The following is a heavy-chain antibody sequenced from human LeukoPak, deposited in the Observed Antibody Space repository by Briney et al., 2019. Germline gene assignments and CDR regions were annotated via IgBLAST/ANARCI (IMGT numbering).Heavy chain of an antibody. Sequence: PGGSLRLSCAASGLTFSNYGMHWLRQAPGKGLEWVAFIRHDGSNKYYADSVKGRFTISRDNSKNTLYLQMNSLRAEDTAVYYCAKEAGGYSSSDRFDYWGQGTLVTVSS. J-gene: IGHJ4*02. CDR1: GLTFSNYG. CDR3: AKEAGGYSSSDRFDY. CDR2: IRHDGSNK. V-gene: IGHV3-30*02. D-gene: IGHD6-6*01.